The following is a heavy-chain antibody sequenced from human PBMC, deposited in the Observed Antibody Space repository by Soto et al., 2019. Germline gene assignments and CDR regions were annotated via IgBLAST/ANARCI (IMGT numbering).Heavy chain of an antibody. V-gene: IGHV3-30*18. D-gene: IGHD4-17*01. Sequence: QVQLVESGGGVVQPGRSLRLSCADSGFTFSSYGMHWVRQAPGKALEWVAVISYYGSNKYYADSVKGRFTISRDNSTNTLYLQMNTLRAEDTYVYYCAKREEAKWWDMNTVTTRVYWGQGTLVTASS. CDR3: AKREEAKWWDMNTVTTRVY. CDR1: GFTFSSYG. J-gene: IGHJ4*02. CDR2: ISYYGSNK.